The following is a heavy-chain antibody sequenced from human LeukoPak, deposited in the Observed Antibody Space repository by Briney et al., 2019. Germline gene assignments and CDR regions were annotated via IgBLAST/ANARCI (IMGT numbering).Heavy chain of an antibody. Sequence: GGSLRLSCAASGFTFSSYAMHWVRQAPGKGLEWVAVISYDGSNKYYADSVKGRFTISRDNSKNTLYLQMNSLRAEDTAVYYCARDSGSYYYYYYLDVWGKGTTATVSS. CDR3: ARDSGSYYYYYYLDV. CDR1: GFTFSSYA. CDR2: ISYDGSNK. J-gene: IGHJ6*03. V-gene: IGHV3-30-3*01. D-gene: IGHD1-26*01.